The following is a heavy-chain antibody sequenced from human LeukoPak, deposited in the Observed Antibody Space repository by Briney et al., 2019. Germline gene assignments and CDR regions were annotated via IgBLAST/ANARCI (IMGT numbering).Heavy chain of an antibody. CDR2: MNPKSGNT. CDR3: ARTPQTYYYDSSGYYYFDY. J-gene: IGHJ4*02. V-gene: IGHV1-8*01. CDR1: GYTFTSYD. Sequence: ASVKVSCKASGYTFTSYDINWVRQATGQGLEWMGWMNPKSGNTGYAQKFQGRVTITRDTSASTACMELSSLRSEDTAVYYCARTPQTYYYDSSGYYYFDYWGQGTLVTVSS. D-gene: IGHD3-22*01.